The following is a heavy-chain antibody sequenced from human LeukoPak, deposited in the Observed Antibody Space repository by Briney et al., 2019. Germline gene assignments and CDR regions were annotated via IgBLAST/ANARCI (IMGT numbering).Heavy chain of an antibody. CDR3: ARTRIAVAGEYFQH. CDR1: GGSISSYY. Sequence: SETLSLTCTVSGGSISSYYWSWIRQPPGKGLEWIGYIYYSGSTNYNPSLKGRVTISVDTSKNQFSLKLSSVTAADTAVYYCARTRIAVAGEYFQHWGQGTLVTVSS. D-gene: IGHD6-19*01. V-gene: IGHV4-59*01. J-gene: IGHJ1*01. CDR2: IYYSGST.